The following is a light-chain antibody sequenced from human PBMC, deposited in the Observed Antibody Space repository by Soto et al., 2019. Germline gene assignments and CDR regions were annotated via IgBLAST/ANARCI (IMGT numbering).Light chain of an antibody. V-gene: IGLV1-40*01. J-gene: IGLJ1*01. Sequence: QAVVTQPPSVSGAPGQRVTISCIGATSDVHWYQHLPGTAPKLLIYGNNNRPSGVPDRFSGSKSGTSASLAITGLQAEDEADYYCQSFDSSLSALYVFGTGPKLTVL. CDR2: GNN. CDR3: QSFDSSLSALYV. CDR1: GATSD.